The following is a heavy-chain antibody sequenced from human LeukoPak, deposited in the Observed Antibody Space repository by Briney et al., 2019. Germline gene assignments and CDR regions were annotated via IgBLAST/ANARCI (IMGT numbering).Heavy chain of an antibody. D-gene: IGHD3-9*01. V-gene: IGHV4-31*03. CDR2: IFYTGST. CDR3: ARLYDILTGYPYYFDY. CDR1: GGSINSGDYY. J-gene: IGHJ4*02. Sequence: SETLSLTCTVSGGSINSGDYYWIWIRQHPGKGLEGIGYIFYTGSTYYNPSLKSRVSISVDTSRNQFSLKLSSVTAADTAVYYCARLYDILTGYPYYFDYWGQGTLVTVSS.